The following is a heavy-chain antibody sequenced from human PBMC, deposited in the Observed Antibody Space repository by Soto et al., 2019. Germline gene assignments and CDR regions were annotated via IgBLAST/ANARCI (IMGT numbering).Heavy chain of an antibody. CDR1: GYPVTAYY. CDR2: INPATGAA. D-gene: IGHD3-3*01. V-gene: IGHV1-2*02. J-gene: IGHJ3*02. CDR3: ARGGGVGVAGSAAFDM. Sequence: QLHLVQSGAVVKKPGASVTVSCSASGYPVTAYYMHWVRQAPGRGLEWMGGINPATGAAKYTQTFPGRVTLTRDPSKSTGFLELGGLTSEDPAVFYCARGGGVGVAGSAAFDMWGQGTLVTVSS.